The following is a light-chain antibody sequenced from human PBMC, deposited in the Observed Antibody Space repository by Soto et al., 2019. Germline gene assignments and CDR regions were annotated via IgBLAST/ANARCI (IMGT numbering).Light chain of an antibody. CDR1: SSSIGAGYD. CDR3: QSYDSSLSGYV. V-gene: IGLV1-40*01. CDR2: VNS. J-gene: IGLJ1*01. Sequence: QSVLTRPPAVSVAPGQRVTISCTGSSSSIGAGYDVHWYQQLPGTAPKLLIYVNSNPPSRVPDRFSRSRSGTPASLAISGLQADNEVDYFCQSYDSSLSGYVFGTGTKVTVL.